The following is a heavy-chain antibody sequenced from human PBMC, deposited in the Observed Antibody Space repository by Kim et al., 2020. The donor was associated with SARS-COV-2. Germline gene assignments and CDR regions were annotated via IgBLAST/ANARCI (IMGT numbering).Heavy chain of an antibody. CDR3: ARNAFAPFDY. CDR2: K. Sequence: KYYVDSVKGRFTISRDNAKNSLYLQMNVLRAEDTAVYYCARNAFAPFDYWGQGTLVTVSS. D-gene: IGHD3-16*01. V-gene: IGHV3-7*03. J-gene: IGHJ4*02.